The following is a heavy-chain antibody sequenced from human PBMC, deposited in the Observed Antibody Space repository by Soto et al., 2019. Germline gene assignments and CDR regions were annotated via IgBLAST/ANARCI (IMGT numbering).Heavy chain of an antibody. J-gene: IGHJ6*02. D-gene: IGHD3-10*01. V-gene: IGHV1-3*04. CDR2: INTGTGNT. CDR3: ASDRVRGDGIDV. CDR1: GYDFKTYA. Sequence: QVQLVQSGPEVKESGASVELSCKASGYDFKTYAMHWVRQAPGQRPEWLGWINTGTGNTRYSQSFQGRISIRRDTSASAVFLYLTRLNSEDTAVYYCASDRVRGDGIDVWGQGTTVSVSS.